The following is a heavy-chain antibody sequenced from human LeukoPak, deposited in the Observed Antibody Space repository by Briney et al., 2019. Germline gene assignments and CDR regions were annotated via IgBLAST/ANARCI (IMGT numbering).Heavy chain of an antibody. CDR3: ARDLKYYDSSGFDY. Sequence: GGSLRLSCAASGFTFSNFWMTWVRQAPGKGLEWVANMKQDGSEKYYVDSVKGRFTISRDNAKNSLTLQMNSLRAEDTAVYYCARDLKYYDSSGFDYWGQGTLDTVSS. J-gene: IGHJ4*02. V-gene: IGHV3-7*01. CDR1: GFTFSNFW. CDR2: MKQDGSEK. D-gene: IGHD3-22*01.